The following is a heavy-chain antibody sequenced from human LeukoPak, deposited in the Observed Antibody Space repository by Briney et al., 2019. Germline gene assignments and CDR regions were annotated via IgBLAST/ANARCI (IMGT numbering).Heavy chain of an antibody. CDR1: GFSVGTKY. J-gene: IGHJ2*01. CDR2: LYSGGDT. V-gene: IGHV3-53*01. CDR3: ARVGDHYHWYFDL. Sequence: GGSLRLSCEASGFSVGTKYMNWVRQAPGKGLEWVSILYSGGDTYYADSVKGRFTISRDNSKNTPFLQMNSLRADDTAVYYCARVGDHYHWYFDLWGRGTRVSVSS. D-gene: IGHD3-10*01.